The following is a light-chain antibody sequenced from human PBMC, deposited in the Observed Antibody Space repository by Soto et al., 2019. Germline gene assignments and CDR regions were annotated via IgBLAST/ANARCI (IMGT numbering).Light chain of an antibody. Sequence: QPVLTQSPSASASLGASGKLTCTLSSGQRNYAITWHQQQPEKGPRYLMKVNSDGSYTKGDGIPDRFSGSSSGAERHLTISSLQSEDEADYYCQTWGTGIHVVFGGGTKLTVL. CDR3: QTWGTGIHVV. J-gene: IGLJ2*01. CDR1: SGQRNYA. CDR2: VNSDGSY. V-gene: IGLV4-69*01.